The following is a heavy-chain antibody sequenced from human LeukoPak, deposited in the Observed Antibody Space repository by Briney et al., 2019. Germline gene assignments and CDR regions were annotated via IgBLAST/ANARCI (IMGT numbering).Heavy chain of an antibody. CDR2: IRQDGSEK. CDR1: GFTFSNYW. CDR3: ARDYVWGSDRYTDY. V-gene: IGHV3-7*05. D-gene: IGHD3-16*02. Sequence: PGGSLRLSCAASGFTFSNYWMTWVRQAPGRGLEWVANIRQDGSEKYYVDSVMGRFTISRDNAKNSLYLQMNSLRAEDTAVYYCARDYVWGSDRYTDYWGQGTLVTVSS. J-gene: IGHJ4*02.